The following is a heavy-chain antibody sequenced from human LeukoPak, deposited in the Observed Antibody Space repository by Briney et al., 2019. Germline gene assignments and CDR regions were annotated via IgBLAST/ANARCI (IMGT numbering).Heavy chain of an antibody. CDR1: GGPFSGYY. CDR3: ASTSCGGDCYSHY. Sequence: PSETLSLTCAVYGGPFSGYYWSWIRQPPGKGLEWIGEINHSGSTNYNPSLKSRVTISVDTSKNQFSLKLSSVTAADTAVYYCASTSCGGDCYSHYWGQGTLVTVSS. CDR2: INHSGST. J-gene: IGHJ4*02. D-gene: IGHD2-21*02. V-gene: IGHV4-34*01.